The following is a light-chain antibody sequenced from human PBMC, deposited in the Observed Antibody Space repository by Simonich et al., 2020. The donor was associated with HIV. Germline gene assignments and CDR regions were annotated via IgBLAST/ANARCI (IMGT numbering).Light chain of an antibody. V-gene: IGKV4-1*01. Sequence: DIVLTQSPDSLAVSLGERATINCKSSQSVLYSSNNKNNLAWYQQKPGQPPKLLVYWASIRESGVPDRFSASGSGTDFTLTISSLQAEDVAVYYCQQYYTTPPTFGQGTKVEIK. CDR2: WAS. J-gene: IGKJ1*01. CDR3: QQYYTTPPT. CDR1: QSVLYSSNNKNN.